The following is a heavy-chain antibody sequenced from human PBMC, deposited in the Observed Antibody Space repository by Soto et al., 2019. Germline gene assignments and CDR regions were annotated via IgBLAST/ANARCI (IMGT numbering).Heavy chain of an antibody. J-gene: IGHJ3*02. CDR2: IYYSGST. V-gene: IGHV4-31*03. CDR3: VRVVGFGELRDDAFDI. CDR1: GGSISSGGYY. Sequence: QVQLQESGPGLVKPSQTLSLTCTVSGGSISSGGYYWSWIRQHPGKGLEWIGYIYYSGSTYYNPSLKSRVTISVDTSKNQFSLKLSSVTAADTAVYYCVRVVGFGELRDDAFDIWGQGTMVTVSS. D-gene: IGHD3-10*01.